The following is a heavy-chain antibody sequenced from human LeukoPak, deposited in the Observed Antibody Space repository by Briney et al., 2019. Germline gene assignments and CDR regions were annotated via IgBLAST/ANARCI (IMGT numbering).Heavy chain of an antibody. CDR2: GYTSGST. D-gene: IGHD3-22*01. V-gene: IGHV4-61*02. Sequence: PSQTLSLTCTVSGGSISSGSYYWSWIRQPAGKGLEWIGRGYTSGSTHYNPSLKSRVTISVDTPKNQFSLKLSSVTAADTAVYYCARINKRTYYYDSSGYYFDYWGQGTLVTVSS. CDR3: ARINKRTYYYDSSGYYFDY. CDR1: GGSISSGSYY. J-gene: IGHJ4*02.